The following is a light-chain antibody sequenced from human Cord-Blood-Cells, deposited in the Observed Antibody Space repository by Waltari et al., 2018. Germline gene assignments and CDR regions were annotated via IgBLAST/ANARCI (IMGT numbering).Light chain of an antibody. V-gene: IGLV3-21*04. CDR1: NIGSTS. CDR2: YDS. J-gene: IGLJ1*01. CDR3: QVWDSSSDHYV. Sequence: SYVLTHPPSVSVAPGKTARITCWGNNIGSTSVHWYQQKPGQAPVLVIYYDSDRPSGTPERFSGSNSGNTATLNISRVEAGDEADYYCQVWDSSSDHYVFGTGTKVTVL.